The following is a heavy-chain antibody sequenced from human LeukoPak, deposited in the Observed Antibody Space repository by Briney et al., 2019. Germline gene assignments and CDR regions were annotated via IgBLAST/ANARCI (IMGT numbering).Heavy chain of an antibody. V-gene: IGHV3-21*01. J-gene: IGHJ5*02. D-gene: IGHD3-10*01. CDR3: ARSGLTRGYNWFDP. CDR2: ISSSSSYI. Sequence: GGSLRLSCAASGFTFSSYSMNWVHQAPGKGLEWVSSISSSSSYIYYADSVKGRFTISRDNAKNSLYLQMNSLRAEDTAVYYCARSGLTRGYNWFDPWGQGTLVTVSS. CDR1: GFTFSSYS.